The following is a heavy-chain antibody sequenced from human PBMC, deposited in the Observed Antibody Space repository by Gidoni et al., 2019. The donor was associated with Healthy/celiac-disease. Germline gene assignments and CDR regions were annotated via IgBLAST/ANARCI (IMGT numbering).Heavy chain of an antibody. CDR2: IYYSGST. Sequence: QVQLQESGPGLVKPSETLSLTCTVSGGSISSYYWLWIRQPPGKGLEWIGYIYYSGSTNYNPSLKSRVTISVDTSKNQFSLKLSSVTAADTAVYYCARLTTVTTVWFDPWGQGTLVTVSS. CDR1: GGSISSYY. V-gene: IGHV4-59*01. J-gene: IGHJ5*02. D-gene: IGHD4-17*01. CDR3: ARLTTVTTVWFDP.